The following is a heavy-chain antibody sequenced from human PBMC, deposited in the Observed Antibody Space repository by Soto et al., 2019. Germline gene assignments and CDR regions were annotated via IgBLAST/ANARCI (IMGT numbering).Heavy chain of an antibody. CDR2: ISGSGGST. V-gene: IGHV3-23*01. D-gene: IGHD6-13*01. J-gene: IGHJ3*02. Sequence: AGGSLRLSCAASGFTFSSYAMSWVRQAPGKGLEWVSAISGSGGSTYYADSVKGRFTISRDNSKNTLYLQMNSLRAEDTAVYYCAKRSGSSHAFDIWGQGTMVTVSS. CDR3: AKRSGSSHAFDI. CDR1: GFTFSSYA.